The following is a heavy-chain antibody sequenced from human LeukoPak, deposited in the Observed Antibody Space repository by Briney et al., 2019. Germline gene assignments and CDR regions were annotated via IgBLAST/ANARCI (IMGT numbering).Heavy chain of an antibody. D-gene: IGHD6-13*01. V-gene: IGHV4-31*03. Sequence: PSQTLSLTCTVSGGSISSGGYYWSWIRQHPGEGLEWIGYIYYSGSTYYNPSLKSRVTISVDTSKNQFSLKLSSVTAADTAVYYCARVRYSSSWYGDYFDYWGQGTLVTVSS. J-gene: IGHJ4*02. CDR3: ARVRYSSSWYGDYFDY. CDR1: GGSISSGGYY. CDR2: IYYSGST.